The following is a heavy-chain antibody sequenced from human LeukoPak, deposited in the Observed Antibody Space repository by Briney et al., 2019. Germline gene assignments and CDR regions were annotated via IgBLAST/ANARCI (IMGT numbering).Heavy chain of an antibody. Sequence: GGSLRLSCAASGFTFSSYAMHWVRQAPGKGLEWVAVISYDGSNKYYADSVKGRFTISRDNSKNTLYLQMNSLRAEDTAVYYCARRRRDGYNLDYWGQGTLVTVSS. CDR3: ARRRRDGYNLDY. CDR2: ISYDGSNK. CDR1: GFTFSSYA. J-gene: IGHJ4*02. D-gene: IGHD5-24*01. V-gene: IGHV3-30*04.